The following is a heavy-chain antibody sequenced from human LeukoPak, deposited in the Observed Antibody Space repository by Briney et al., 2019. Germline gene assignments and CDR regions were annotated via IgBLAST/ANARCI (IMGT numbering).Heavy chain of an antibody. Sequence: GGSLRLSCAASGFTFSSYWMHWVRQAPGKGLVWVSRINSDGSSTSYADSVEGRFTISRDNAKNTLYVQMNSLRAEDTAVYCCARGSHYYDSSGYYPFDFWGQGTLVTVSS. CDR1: GFTFSSYW. D-gene: IGHD3-22*01. CDR3: ARGSHYYDSSGYYPFDF. V-gene: IGHV3-74*01. J-gene: IGHJ4*02. CDR2: INSDGSST.